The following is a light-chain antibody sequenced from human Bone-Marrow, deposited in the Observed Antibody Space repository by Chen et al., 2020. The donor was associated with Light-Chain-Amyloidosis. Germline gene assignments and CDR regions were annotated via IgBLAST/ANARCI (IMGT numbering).Light chain of an antibody. J-gene: IGLJ2*01. V-gene: IGLV2-14*01. Sequence: QSALTQPASVSGSPGQSLTISCTGTSSDVGGYKYVSWYQQYPGKAPKLMIYEVTNRPSGVPDRFSGSKSGNTASLTISGLQAEDEADYYCSSHRSTTAPHVVFGGGTKLTVL. CDR1: SSDVGGYKY. CDR3: SSHRSTTAPHVV. CDR2: EVT.